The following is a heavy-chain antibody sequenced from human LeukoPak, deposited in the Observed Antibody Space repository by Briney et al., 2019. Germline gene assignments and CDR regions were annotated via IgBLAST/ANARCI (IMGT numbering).Heavy chain of an antibody. V-gene: IGHV1-69*13. Sequence: SVKVSCKASGGTFSSYAICWVRQAPGQGLEWMGGIIPIFGTANYAQKFQGRVTITADESTSTAYMELSSLRSEDTAVYYCARGSTAMVTPDYWGQGTLVTVSS. CDR2: IIPIFGTA. CDR3: ARGSTAMVTPDY. J-gene: IGHJ4*02. CDR1: GGTFSSYA. D-gene: IGHD5-18*01.